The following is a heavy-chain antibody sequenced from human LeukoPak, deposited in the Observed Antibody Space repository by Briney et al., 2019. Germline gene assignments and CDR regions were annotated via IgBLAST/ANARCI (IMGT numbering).Heavy chain of an antibody. CDR3: GRLPTLQNQAKRTSWDAFDI. CDR2: ISISGDIR. D-gene: IGHD2/OR15-2a*01. Sequence: PGGSLRLSCMGSGFNFNGYNMNWVRQAAGKGLEWIAYISISGDIRYYTDSVRGRFTISRDNAKNSLYLQMSSLRVDDTAVYYCGRLPTLQNQAKRTSWDAFDIWGRGTMITVSA. J-gene: IGHJ3*02. V-gene: IGHV3-48*01. CDR1: GFNFNGYN.